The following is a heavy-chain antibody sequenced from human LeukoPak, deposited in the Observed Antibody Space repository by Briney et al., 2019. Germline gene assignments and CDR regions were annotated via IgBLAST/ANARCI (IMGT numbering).Heavy chain of an antibody. J-gene: IGHJ4*02. V-gene: IGHV3-49*04. D-gene: IGHD3-9*01. Sequence: PGRSLRLSCTASGFTFGDYAMSWVGQAPGKRLEWVGFIRSKAYGGTTENAASVKGRFTISRDDSKSIAYLQMNSLKTEDTAVYYCTRDPGYDILTGYYRPFDYWGQGTLVTVSS. CDR1: GFTFGDYA. CDR2: IRSKAYGGTT. CDR3: TRDPGYDILTGYYRPFDY.